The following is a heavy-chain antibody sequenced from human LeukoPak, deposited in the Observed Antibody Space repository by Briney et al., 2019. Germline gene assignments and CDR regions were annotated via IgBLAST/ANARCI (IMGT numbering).Heavy chain of an antibody. Sequence: PSETLSLTCTVSGGSISSYYWSWIRQPPGKGLEWIGYIYYSGSTNYNPSLKSRVTISVDTSKNQFSLKLSSVTAADTAVYCCAREGRYWYFDLWGRGTLVTVSS. CDR3: AREGRYWYFDL. V-gene: IGHV4-59*01. CDR1: GGSISSYY. J-gene: IGHJ2*01. CDR2: IYYSGST.